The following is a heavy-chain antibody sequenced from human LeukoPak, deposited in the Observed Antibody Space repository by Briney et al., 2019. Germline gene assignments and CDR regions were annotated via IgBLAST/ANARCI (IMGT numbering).Heavy chain of an antibody. D-gene: IGHD1-1*01. V-gene: IGHV3-11*01. CDR1: GFTFSDYY. CDR3: ARGPRTTASDPYYYYYFMDV. Sequence: GGSLRLSCAASGFTFSDYYMSWIRQAPGKGLEWGSYISSRASPIYYADSVKGRFTISRANAKNSLYLQMNSLRAEDTAVYYCARGPRTTASDPYYYYYFMDVWGKGTTVTVTS. CDR2: ISSRASPI. J-gene: IGHJ6*03.